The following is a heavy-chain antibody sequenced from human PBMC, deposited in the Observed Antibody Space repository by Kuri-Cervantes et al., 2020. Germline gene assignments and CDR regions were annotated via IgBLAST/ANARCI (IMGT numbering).Heavy chain of an antibody. CDR1: GGSISSSSYY. Sequence: SETLSLTCTVSGGSISSSSYYWGWIRQPPGKGLEWIGSIYYSGSTYYNPSLKSRVTMSVDTSKNQFSLKLSSVTAADTAVYYCARTLPRYFDWLLLGPKDPYYFDYWGQGPWSPSPQ. CDR2: IYYSGST. CDR3: ARTLPRYFDWLLLGPKDPYYFDY. D-gene: IGHD3-9*01. J-gene: IGHJ4*02. V-gene: IGHV4-39*07.